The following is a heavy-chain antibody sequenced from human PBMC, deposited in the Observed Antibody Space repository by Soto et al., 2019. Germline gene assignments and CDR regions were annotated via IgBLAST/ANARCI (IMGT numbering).Heavy chain of an antibody. D-gene: IGHD2-8*01. J-gene: IGHJ6*03. CDR3: ASFPPHGCTNGVCSSGQTYYYYMDV. CDR1: GFTFSSYW. V-gene: IGHV3-7*01. Sequence: GGSLRLSCAASGFTFSSYWMSWVRQAPGKGLEWVANIKQDGSEKYYVDSVKGRFTISRDNAKNSLYLQMNSLRAEDTAVYYCASFPPHGCTNGVCSSGQTYYYYMDVWGKGTTVTVSS. CDR2: IKQDGSEK.